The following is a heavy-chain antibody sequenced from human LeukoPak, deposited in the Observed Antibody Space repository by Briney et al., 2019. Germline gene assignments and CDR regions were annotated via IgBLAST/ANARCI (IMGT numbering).Heavy chain of an antibody. CDR2: ISSSSSYI. J-gene: IGHJ4*02. CDR1: GFTFSSYS. D-gene: IGHD3-10*01. V-gene: IGHV3-21*01. Sequence: PGGSMRLSCAASGFTFSSYSMNWVRQAPGKGLEWVSSISSSSSYIYYADSVKGRFTISRGNAKNSLYLQMNSLRAEDTAVYYCARDGVWFRELPFDYWGQGTLVTVSS. CDR3: ARDGVWFRELPFDY.